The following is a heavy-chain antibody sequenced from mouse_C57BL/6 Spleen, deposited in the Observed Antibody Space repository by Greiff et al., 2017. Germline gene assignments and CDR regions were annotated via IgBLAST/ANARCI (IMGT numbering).Heavy chain of an antibody. V-gene: IGHV5-17*01. D-gene: IGHD1-1*01. Sequence: EVKLVESGGGLVKPGGSLKLSCAASGFTFSDYGMHWVRQAPEKGLEWVAYISSGSSTIYYADTVKGRFTISRDNAKNTLFLQMTSLRAEDTGMYYCARGLRSAFDYWGQGTTLTVSS. J-gene: IGHJ2*01. CDR1: GFTFSDYG. CDR3: ARGLRSAFDY. CDR2: ISSGSSTI.